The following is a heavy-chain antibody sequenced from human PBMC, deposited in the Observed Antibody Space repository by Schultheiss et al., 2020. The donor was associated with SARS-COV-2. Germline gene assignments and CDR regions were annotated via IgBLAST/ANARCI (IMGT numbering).Heavy chain of an antibody. J-gene: IGHJ4*02. Sequence: GGSLRLSCAASGFTFSSYAMSWVRQAPGKGLEWVSAISGSGGSTYYADSVKGRFTISRDNSKNTLYLQMSSLRAEDTAVYYCVKGPGIVGATNHTDYFDYWGQGTLVTVSS. CDR3: VKGPGIVGATNHTDYFDY. D-gene: IGHD1-26*01. CDR2: ISGSGGST. CDR1: GFTFSSYA. V-gene: IGHV3-23*01.